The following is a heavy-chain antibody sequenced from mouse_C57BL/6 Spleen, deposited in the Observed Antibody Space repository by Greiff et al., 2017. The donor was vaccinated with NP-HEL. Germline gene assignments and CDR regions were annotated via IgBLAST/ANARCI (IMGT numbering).Heavy chain of an antibody. CDR2: INPSSGYT. D-gene: IGHD2-2*01. CDR3: AANGYDVNY. J-gene: IGHJ2*01. CDR1: GYTFTSYT. Sequence: QVHVKQSGAELARPGASVKMSCKASGYTFTSYTMHWVKQRPGQGLEWIGYINPSSGYTKYNQKFKDKATLTADKSSSTAYMQLSSLTSEDSAVYYCAANGYDVNYWGQGTTLTVSS. V-gene: IGHV1-4*01.